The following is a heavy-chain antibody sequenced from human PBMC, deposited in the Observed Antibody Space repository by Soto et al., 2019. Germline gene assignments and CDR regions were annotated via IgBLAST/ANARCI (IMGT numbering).Heavy chain of an antibody. CDR2: ISGSGGST. CDR1: GFTFSSYA. CDR3: ARVAVASRGIDY. J-gene: IGHJ4*02. Sequence: GGSLRLSCAASGFTFSSYAMSWVRQAPGKGLEWVSAISGSGGSTYYADSVKGRFTISRDNAQNTVYLQMNSLRAEDTAVYYCARVAVASRGIDYWGQGALVTVSS. D-gene: IGHD6-19*01. V-gene: IGHV3-23*01.